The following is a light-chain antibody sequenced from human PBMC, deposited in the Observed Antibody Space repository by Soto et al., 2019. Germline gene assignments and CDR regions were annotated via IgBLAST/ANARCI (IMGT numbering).Light chain of an antibody. V-gene: IGLV2-11*01. CDR1: SSDVGDYNY. CDR2: DVT. CDR3: CSYAGSCTFYV. J-gene: IGLJ1*01. Sequence: QSALTQPRSVSGSPGQSVTISCTGTSSDVGDYNYVSWYQQYPGKAPKLMIYDVTKRPSGVPDRFSGSKSGNTASLTISGLQAEDEADYYCCSYAGSCTFYVFGTGTKLTVL.